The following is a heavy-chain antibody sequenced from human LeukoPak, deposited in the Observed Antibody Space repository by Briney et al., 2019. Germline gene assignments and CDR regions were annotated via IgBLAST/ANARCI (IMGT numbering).Heavy chain of an antibody. CDR3: ASRGPYQLLYRFDY. CDR1: GFTVSSNY. V-gene: IGHV3-66*02. Sequence: GGSLRLSSAASGFTVSSNYMSWVRQAPGKGLEWVSVIYSGGSTYYADSVKGRFTISRDNSKNTLYLQMNSLRAEDTAVYYCASRGPYQLLYRFDYWGQGTLVTVSS. J-gene: IGHJ4*02. CDR2: IYSGGST. D-gene: IGHD2-2*02.